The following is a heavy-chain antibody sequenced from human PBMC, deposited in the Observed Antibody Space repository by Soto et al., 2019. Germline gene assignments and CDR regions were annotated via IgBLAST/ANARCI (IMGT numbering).Heavy chain of an antibody. V-gene: IGHV3-23*01. CDR1: GLTFSTYA. CDR2: IGVRDDNT. J-gene: IGHJ3*01. D-gene: IGHD2-15*01. Sequence: EVQLLESGGGLVQPGGSLRLSCAASGLTFSTYAMNWFRQTPGKGLDWVSTIGVRDDNTYYADSGRGRFTISRDNSKDTLYLQMNCLRAEATAVYYCAKAKEGYATTFYHAFYVWGRGTMVTVSS. CDR3: AKAKEGYATTFYHAFYV.